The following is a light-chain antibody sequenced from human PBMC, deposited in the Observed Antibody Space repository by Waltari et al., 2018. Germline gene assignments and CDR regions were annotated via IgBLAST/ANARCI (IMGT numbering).Light chain of an antibody. CDR1: TNDIGTYDY. Sequence: QSALTQPASVSGSPGQSITISCSGTTNDIGTYDYVSWYQHHPGKAPKLIIYDVSHRPSWVSARFSGSKSVNTASLTVSGLQAEDEADYYCSSYTSTSTLVVFGGGTKLTVL. J-gene: IGLJ2*01. CDR2: DVS. V-gene: IGLV2-14*03. CDR3: SSYTSTSTLVV.